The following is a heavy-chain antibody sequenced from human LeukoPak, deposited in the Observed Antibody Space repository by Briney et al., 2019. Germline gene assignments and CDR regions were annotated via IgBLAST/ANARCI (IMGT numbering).Heavy chain of an antibody. CDR1: GFTFTTYA. CDR3: ARQGADC. D-gene: IGHD1-26*01. CDR2: ISSGSTTI. Sequence: AGGSLRLSCAASGFTFTTYALTWVRQAPGKGLEWVSYISSGSTTIYYADSVKGRFTISRDNAKKSLYLQMNSLRAEDTAVYYCARQGADCWGQGTLVTVSS. V-gene: IGHV3-48*04. J-gene: IGHJ4*02.